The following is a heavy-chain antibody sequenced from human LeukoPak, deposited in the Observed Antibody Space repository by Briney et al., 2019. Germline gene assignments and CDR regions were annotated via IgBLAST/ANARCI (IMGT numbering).Heavy chain of an antibody. Sequence: PGGSLRLSCAASGFTFSSYWMSWVRQAPGKGLEWVANIKQDGSEKYYVDSVKGRFTISRDNAKNPLYLQMNSLRAEDTAVYYCARVSGSYPGYYYYGMDVWGQGTTVTVSS. CDR1: GFTFSSYW. V-gene: IGHV3-7*04. CDR2: IKQDGSEK. CDR3: ARVSGSYPGYYYYGMDV. J-gene: IGHJ6*02. D-gene: IGHD1-26*01.